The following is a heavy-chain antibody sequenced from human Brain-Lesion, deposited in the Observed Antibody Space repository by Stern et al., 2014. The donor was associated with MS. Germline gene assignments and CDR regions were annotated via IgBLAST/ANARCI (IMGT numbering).Heavy chain of an antibody. J-gene: IGHJ6*02. CDR2: IGRSGDSI. CDR1: GFIFSDYY. CDR3: ARGPRRYYGSESPNTYYYGMDV. V-gene: IGHV3-11*01. Sequence: VQLVESGGGLVKPGGSLRLSCAASGFIFSDYYMSWIRQAPGKGLEWVSNIGRSGDSIYYADSVKGRFPISRDNAKNSLYLQMNSLRAEDTAVYYCARGPRRYYGSESPNTYYYGMDVWGQGTTVTVSS. D-gene: IGHD3-10*01.